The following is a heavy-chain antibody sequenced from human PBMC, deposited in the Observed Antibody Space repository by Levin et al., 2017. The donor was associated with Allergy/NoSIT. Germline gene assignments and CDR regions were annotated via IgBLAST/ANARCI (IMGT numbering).Heavy chain of an antibody. CDR3: ARASRYGDYVGYYYYYMDV. Sequence: ASVKVSCKASGYTFTGYYMHWVRQAPGQGLEWMGWINPNSGGTNYAQKFQGRVTMTRDTSISTAYMELSRLRSDDTAVYYCARASRYGDYVGYYYYYMDVWGKGTTVTVSS. CDR1: GYTFTGYY. D-gene: IGHD4-17*01. CDR2: INPNSGGT. J-gene: IGHJ6*03. V-gene: IGHV1-2*02.